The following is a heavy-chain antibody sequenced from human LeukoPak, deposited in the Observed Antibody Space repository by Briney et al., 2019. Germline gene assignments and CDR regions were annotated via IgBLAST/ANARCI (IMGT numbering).Heavy chain of an antibody. Sequence: ASVKVSCKASGYTFTGYYMHWVRQAPGQGLEWMGWINPNSGGTNCAQKFQGRVTMTRDTSISTAYMELSRLRSDDTAVYYCAFLWSGRTQSNWGQGTLVTVSS. CDR3: AFLWSGRTQSN. D-gene: IGHD3-3*01. J-gene: IGHJ4*02. V-gene: IGHV1-2*02. CDR1: GYTFTGYY. CDR2: INPNSGGT.